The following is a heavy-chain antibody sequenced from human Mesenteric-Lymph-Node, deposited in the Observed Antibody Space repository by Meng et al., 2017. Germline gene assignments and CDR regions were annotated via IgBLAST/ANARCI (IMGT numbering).Heavy chain of an antibody. CDR3: AREECGSCSYYYYYGMDV. D-gene: IGHD2-15*01. Sequence: GESLKISCAASGFTVDNAALSWVRQAPGKGLVWVSRINSDGSSTSYADSVKGRFTISRDNAKNSLYLQMNSLRAEDTAVYYCAREECGSCSYYYYYGMDVWGQGTTVTVSS. CDR2: INSDGSST. J-gene: IGHJ6*02. V-gene: IGHV3-74*01. CDR1: GFTVDNAA.